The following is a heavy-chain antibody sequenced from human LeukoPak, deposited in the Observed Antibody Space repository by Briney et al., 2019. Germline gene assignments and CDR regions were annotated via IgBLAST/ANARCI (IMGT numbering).Heavy chain of an antibody. V-gene: IGHV4-38-2*02. J-gene: IGHJ5*02. D-gene: IGHD3-9*01. CDR1: GYSISSGYF. CDR2: ISHTGAT. Sequence: SETVSLTCAVSGYSISSGYFWVWIRQPPGKGLEWIGSISHTGATYYNPSLRSPVTISVDTSKNEFSLELNSVTAADTAVYYCARDLGLTISDNWFDPWGQGTLVTVSS. CDR3: ARDLGLTISDNWFDP.